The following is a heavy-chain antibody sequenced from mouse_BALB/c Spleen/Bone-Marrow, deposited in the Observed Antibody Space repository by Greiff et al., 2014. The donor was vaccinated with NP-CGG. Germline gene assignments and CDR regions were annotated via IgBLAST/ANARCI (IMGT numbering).Heavy chain of an antibody. J-gene: IGHJ4*01. CDR3: ARRGTFRATSYAMDY. CDR1: AYTFTDYT. CDR2: INPSSGYT. D-gene: IGHD3-1*01. V-gene: IGHV1-4*01. Sequence: QVQLQQSGAELARPGASVKMPCKASAYTFTDYTVHWVKQRPGQGLEWIGYINPSSGYTNYNQTFKDKATLTADKSSSTAYMQLSSLTSEDSAVYYCARRGTFRATSYAMDYWGQGNSVTVSS.